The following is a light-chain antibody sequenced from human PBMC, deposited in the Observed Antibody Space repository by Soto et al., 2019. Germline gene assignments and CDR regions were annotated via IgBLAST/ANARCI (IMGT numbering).Light chain of an antibody. V-gene: IGKV1-33*01. CDR2: DAS. J-gene: IGKJ4*01. Sequence: DLQMTQSPSSLSASVGDRVTITCQASHDITNYLNWYQQKPGKAPKLLIYDASNLHIGVPARFSGTGSGTHFTFTISSLQPEDSATYYCQQYDNLPLTFGGGTKVKIK. CDR3: QQYDNLPLT. CDR1: HDITNY.